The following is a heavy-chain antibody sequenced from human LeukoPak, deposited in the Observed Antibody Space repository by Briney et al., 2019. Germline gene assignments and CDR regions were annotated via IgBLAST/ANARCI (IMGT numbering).Heavy chain of an antibody. CDR3: ARGVRFSDFYHYMDV. Sequence: GASVKVSCKASGYTFTNSDINWVRQAPGQGLEWMGWMNPNSGKTGYARKFQGRVTFTRNSSISTAYMDLSSLRSEDTAVYYCARGVRFSDFYHYMDVWGQGTTVTVSS. CDR2: MNPNSGKT. CDR1: GYTFTNSD. V-gene: IGHV1-8*03. J-gene: IGHJ6*03. D-gene: IGHD3-3*01.